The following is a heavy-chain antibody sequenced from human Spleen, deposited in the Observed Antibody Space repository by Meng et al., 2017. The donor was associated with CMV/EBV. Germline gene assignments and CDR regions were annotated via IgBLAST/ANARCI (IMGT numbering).Heavy chain of an antibody. V-gene: IGHV3-23*03. D-gene: IGHD3-10*01. CDR3: AKLDYGSGRYNY. J-gene: IGHJ4*02. CDR1: GFTFSDYA. CDR2: IYSGGSSI. Sequence: GESLKISCAASGFTFSDYAMSWVRRAPGKGPEWVSIIYSGGSSIYYADSVKGRFTISRDNSKKTLHMEMKSLRAEDTAVYYCAKLDYGSGRYNYWGQGTLVTVSS.